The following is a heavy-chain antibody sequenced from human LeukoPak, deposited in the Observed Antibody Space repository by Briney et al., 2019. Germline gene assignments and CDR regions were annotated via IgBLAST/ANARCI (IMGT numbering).Heavy chain of an antibody. D-gene: IGHD3-3*01. Sequence: PSQTLSLTCTVSGGSISSGGYYWSWIGQHPGKGLEWIGYIYYSGSTYYNPSLKSRVTISVDTSKNQFSLKLSSVTAADTAVYYCARDLRFLSGMDVWGQGTTVTVSS. J-gene: IGHJ6*02. CDR3: ARDLRFLSGMDV. CDR2: IYYSGST. V-gene: IGHV4-31*03. CDR1: GGSISSGGYY.